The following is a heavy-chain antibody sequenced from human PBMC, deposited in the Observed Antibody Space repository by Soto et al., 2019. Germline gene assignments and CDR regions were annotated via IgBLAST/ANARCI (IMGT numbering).Heavy chain of an antibody. D-gene: IGHD3-10*01. CDR3: ARESAGSGKNNWFDP. V-gene: IGHV4-39*07. J-gene: IGHJ5*02. Sequence: PSETLSLTCTVSGGSISSYYWGWIRQSPEKGLEWIASISYSGSTYYNPTLKSRVIISLDTSKNQFSLQLSSVTAADTAVYYCARESAGSGKNNWFDPWGQGMLVTVS. CDR2: ISYSGST. CDR1: GGSISSYY.